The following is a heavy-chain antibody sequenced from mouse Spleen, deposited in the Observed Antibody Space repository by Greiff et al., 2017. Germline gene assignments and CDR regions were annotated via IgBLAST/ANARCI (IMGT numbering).Heavy chain of an antibody. CDR3: ARWFLYAMDY. Sequence: VQLQQPGAELVMPGASVKLSCKASGYTFTSYWMHWVKQRPGQGLEWIGEIDPSDSYTNYNQKFKGKATLTVDKSSSTAYMQLSSLTSEDSAVYYCARWFLYAMDYWGQGTSVTVSS. CDR1: GYTFTSYW. J-gene: IGHJ4*01. V-gene: IGHV1-69*01. D-gene: IGHD2-2*01. CDR2: IDPSDSYT.